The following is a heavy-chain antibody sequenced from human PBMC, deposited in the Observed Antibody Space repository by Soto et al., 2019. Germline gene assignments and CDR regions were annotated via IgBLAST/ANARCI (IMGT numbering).Heavy chain of an antibody. D-gene: IGHD6-13*01. V-gene: IGHV1-58*01. Sequence: SVKVSCKASGFTFTSSAVQWVRQARGQRLEWIGWIVVGSGNTNYAQKFQERVTITRDMSTSTAYMELSSLRSEDTAVYCCAAVNQGSSWYSVDPWGQGTLVTVSS. J-gene: IGHJ5*02. CDR3: AAVNQGSSWYSVDP. CDR1: GFTFTSSA. CDR2: IVVGSGNT.